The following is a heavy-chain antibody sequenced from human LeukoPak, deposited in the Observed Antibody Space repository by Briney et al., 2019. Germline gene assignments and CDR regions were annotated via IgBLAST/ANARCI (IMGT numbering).Heavy chain of an antibody. J-gene: IGHJ4*02. CDR2: INPNSGGT. Sequence: ASVKVSCKASGYTFTGYYMHWVRQAPGQGLEWMGWINPNSGGTNYAQKFQGRATMTRDTSIGTAYMELSRLRSDDSDVYYCARSKLANCLDYWGQGTLVTVSS. V-gene: IGHV1-2*02. CDR1: GYTFTGYY. D-gene: IGHD4/OR15-4a*01. CDR3: ARSKLANCLDY.